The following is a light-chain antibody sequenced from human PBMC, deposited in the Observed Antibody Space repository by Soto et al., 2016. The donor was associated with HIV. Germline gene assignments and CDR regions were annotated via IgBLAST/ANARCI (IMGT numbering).Light chain of an antibody. Sequence: DIQMTQSPSSLSASVGDRVTITCRASQSISSYLNWYQQKPGKAPKLLINAASNLQSGVPSRFSGSGSGTDFTLTISSLQPEDFTTYYCQQSYSTPFTFGPRDQSGYQT. J-gene: IGKJ3*01. CDR3: QQSYSTPFT. CDR1: QSISSY. CDR2: AAS. V-gene: IGKV1-39*01.